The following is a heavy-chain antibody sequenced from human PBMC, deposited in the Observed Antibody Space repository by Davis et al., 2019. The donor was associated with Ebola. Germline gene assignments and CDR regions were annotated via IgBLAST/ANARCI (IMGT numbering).Heavy chain of an antibody. Sequence: GEFLKISCAASGFTFSSYAMSWVRQAPGKGLEWVSAISGSGGSTYYADSVKGRFTISRDNSKNTLYLQMNSLRAEDTAVYYCAKASRQWQQFDYWGQGTLVTVSS. CDR3: AKASRQWQQFDY. J-gene: IGHJ4*02. D-gene: IGHD6-19*01. V-gene: IGHV3-23*01. CDR2: ISGSGGST. CDR1: GFTFSSYA.